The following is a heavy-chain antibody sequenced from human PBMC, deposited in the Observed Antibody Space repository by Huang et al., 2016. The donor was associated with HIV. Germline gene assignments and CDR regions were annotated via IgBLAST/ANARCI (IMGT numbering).Heavy chain of an antibody. CDR2: ISNDGSRK. D-gene: IGHD4-17*01. V-gene: IGHV3-30*18. J-gene: IGHJ4*02. CDR1: GFMFSPFG. CDR3: AKPSGDYEFFDF. Sequence: QVHLEESWGGVVQPGRPLRLSCTASGFMFSPFGMDWVRQAPGKRLECVAVISNDGSRKYYVDSVKGRFTISRDNAKNIVYLQMNSLRPEDTAVYYCAKPSGDYEFFDFWGQGTVVTVSS.